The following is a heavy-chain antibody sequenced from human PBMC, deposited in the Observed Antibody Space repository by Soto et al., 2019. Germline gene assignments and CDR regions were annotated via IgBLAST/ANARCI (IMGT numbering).Heavy chain of an antibody. D-gene: IGHD2-15*01. J-gene: IGHJ6*02. V-gene: IGHV5-51*01. CDR2: IYPGDSDT. Sequence: GESLKISCKGSGYSFTSYWIGWVRQMPGKGLEWMGIIYPGDSDTRYSPSFQGQVTISADKSISTAYLQWSSLKASDTAMYYCARLEYCSGGSYYSDYYYGMDVWGQGTTVTVSS. CDR3: ARLEYCSGGSYYSDYYYGMDV. CDR1: GYSFTSYW.